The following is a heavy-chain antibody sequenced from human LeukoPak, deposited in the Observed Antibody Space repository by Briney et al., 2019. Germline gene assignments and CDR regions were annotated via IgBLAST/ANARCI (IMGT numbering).Heavy chain of an antibody. CDR1: GGSISSFY. CDR2: IHYSGST. V-gene: IGHV4-59*01. Sequence: KPSETLSLTCTVSGGSISSFYWNWIRQPPGKGLEWIGCIHYSGSTNYNSSLKSRVTISVDTSKNQFSLKLRSVTAADTAVYYCARGRDSYTNSYRFDPWGQGTLVTVSS. D-gene: IGHD6-6*01. J-gene: IGHJ5*02. CDR3: ARGRDSYTNSYRFDP.